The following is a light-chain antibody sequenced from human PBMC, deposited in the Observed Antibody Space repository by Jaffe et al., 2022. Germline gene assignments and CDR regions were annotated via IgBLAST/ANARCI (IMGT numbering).Light chain of an antibody. V-gene: IGKV3-20*01. CDR3: QQYGSSPRT. J-gene: IGKJ1*01. CDR1: QSVSDNY. CDR2: GVS. Sequence: EIVLTQSPGTLSVSPGERATLSCRASQSVSDNYFAWYQQKPGQAPRLLIYGVSVRATGIPDRFTGSGSGTDFALTISRLEPEDFAVYYCQQYGSSPRTFGQGTKVEIK.